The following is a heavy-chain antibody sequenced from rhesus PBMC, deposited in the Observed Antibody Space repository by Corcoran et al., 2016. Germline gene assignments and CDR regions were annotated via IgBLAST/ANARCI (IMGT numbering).Heavy chain of an antibody. CDR2: IYGRGRCT. D-gene: IGHD4-23*01. J-gene: IGHJ4*01. V-gene: IGHV4-169*02. Sequence: QLQLQESGPGLVKPSETLSVTCAVSGGSIRSSYWSWIRQAPGKGLEWIGYIYGRGRCTHHNPSLKSRLTLSLDTSKNQVSLKLSSVTAADTAVYYGASGSMNTVTAYWGQGVLVTVSS. CDR1: GGSIRSSY. CDR3: ASGSMNTVTAY.